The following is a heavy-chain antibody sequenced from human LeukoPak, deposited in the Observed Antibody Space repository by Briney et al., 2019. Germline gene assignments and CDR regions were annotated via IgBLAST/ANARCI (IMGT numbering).Heavy chain of an antibody. D-gene: IGHD3-22*01. V-gene: IGHV4-59*01. CDR3: ARDRPNDYDSSGNWLDP. J-gene: IGHJ5*02. CDR1: GGSISSYY. CDR2: IYYSGST. Sequence: SETLSLTCTVSGGSISSYYWGWIRQPPGKGLEWIGYIYYSGSTNYNPSLKSRVTISVDTSKNQFSLKLSSVTAADTPVYYCARDRPNDYDSSGNWLDPWGQGTLVTVSS.